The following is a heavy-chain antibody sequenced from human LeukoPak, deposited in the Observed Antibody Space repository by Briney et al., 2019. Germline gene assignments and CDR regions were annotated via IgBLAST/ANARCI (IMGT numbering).Heavy chain of an antibody. CDR3: AKDVRYGSGSYYPTYFDY. J-gene: IGHJ4*02. V-gene: IGHV3-48*01. CDR2: TTSSGTTI. CDR1: GFTFSSYN. Sequence: GGSLRLSCAASGFTFSSYNMNWVRQAPGKGLECVSYTTSSGTTIYYEDSVKGRFTISRDNSKNTLYLQMNSLRAEDTAVYYCAKDVRYGSGSYYPTYFDYWGQGTLVTVSS. D-gene: IGHD3-10*01.